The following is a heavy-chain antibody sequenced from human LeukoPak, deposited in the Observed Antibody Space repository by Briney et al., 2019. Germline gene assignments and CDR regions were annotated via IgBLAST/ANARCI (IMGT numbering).Heavy chain of an antibody. D-gene: IGHD3-10*01. CDR3: ARESATSGPGPD. CDR2: IYYSGTT. Sequence: RASETLFLTCTVSGGSISSSSYYWGWIRQPPGKGLEWIGSIYYSGTTYYNPSLKSRVTISVDTSKNQFSLKLSSVTAADTAVYYCARESATSGPGPDWGQGTLVTVSS. CDR1: GGSISSSSYY. V-gene: IGHV4-39*07. J-gene: IGHJ4*02.